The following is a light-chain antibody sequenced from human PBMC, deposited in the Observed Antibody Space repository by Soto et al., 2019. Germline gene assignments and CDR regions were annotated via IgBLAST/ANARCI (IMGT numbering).Light chain of an antibody. CDR2: VAS. CDR1: QSVSSSF. CDR3: QQDDSAPHT. Sequence: EIVLTQSPGTLSLSPGERATLSCRASQSVSSSFLAWYQHKPGQAPRLLIYVASSRATGIPDRFTGSGSGTDFTLTISRLEPEDFAVYYCQQDDSAPHTFGQGTKLEI. J-gene: IGKJ2*01. V-gene: IGKV3-20*01.